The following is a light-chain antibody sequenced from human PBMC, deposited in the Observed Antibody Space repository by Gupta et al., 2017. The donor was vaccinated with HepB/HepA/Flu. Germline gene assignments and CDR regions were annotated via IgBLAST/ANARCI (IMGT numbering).Light chain of an antibody. V-gene: IGLV3-1*01. Sequence: SSQLTQPPSVSVSPGQTASITCSGDKLGDKYACWSQQKPGQSPVLVIYQDSKRASGIPERFSGSNTGNTATLTISGTQDRDEDDYYGQAWDSSTVVFGGGTKLTVL. CDR3: QAWDSSTVV. J-gene: IGLJ2*01. CDR1: KLGDKY. CDR2: QDS.